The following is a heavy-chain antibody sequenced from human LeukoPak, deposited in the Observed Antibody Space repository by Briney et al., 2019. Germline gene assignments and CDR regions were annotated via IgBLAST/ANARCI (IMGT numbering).Heavy chain of an antibody. Sequence: SETLSLTCAVYGGSFSGYYWSWIRQPPGKGLEWIGEINHSGSTNYNPSLKSRVTISVDTSKNQFSLKLSSVTAADTAMCYCARVKDPGGYYYYYYMDVWGKGTTVTVSS. CDR2: INHSGST. J-gene: IGHJ6*03. D-gene: IGHD3-16*01. CDR3: ARVKDPGGYYYYYYMDV. CDR1: GGSFSGYY. V-gene: IGHV4-34*01.